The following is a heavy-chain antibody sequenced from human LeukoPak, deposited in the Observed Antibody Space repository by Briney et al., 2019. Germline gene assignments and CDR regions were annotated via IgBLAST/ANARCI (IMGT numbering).Heavy chain of an antibody. CDR2: INPNSGGT. D-gene: IGHD6-19*01. Sequence: ASVKVSCKASGYTFTGYYMHWVRQAPGQGLEWMGWINPNSGGTNYAQKFQGRVTMTRDTSIGTAYMELSRLRSDNTAVYYCARGRAVAGTMKYYFDYWGQGTLVTVSS. CDR1: GYTFTGYY. J-gene: IGHJ4*02. CDR3: ARGRAVAGTMKYYFDY. V-gene: IGHV1-2*02.